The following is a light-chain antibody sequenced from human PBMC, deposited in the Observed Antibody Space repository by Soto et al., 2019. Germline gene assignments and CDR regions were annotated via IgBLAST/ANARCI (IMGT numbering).Light chain of an antibody. V-gene: IGLV2-23*01. J-gene: IGLJ2*01. CDR3: CSYAGSSTLV. CDR1: SSDVGSYSL. CDR2: EGT. Sequence: QSALTQPASVSGSPGQSITISCTGTSSDVGSYSLVSWYQQHPGKAPKLMIYEGTKRPSGVSNRFSGSKSGNTASLTISGLQAEDEADYYCCSYAGSSTLVFGGGTKVTVL.